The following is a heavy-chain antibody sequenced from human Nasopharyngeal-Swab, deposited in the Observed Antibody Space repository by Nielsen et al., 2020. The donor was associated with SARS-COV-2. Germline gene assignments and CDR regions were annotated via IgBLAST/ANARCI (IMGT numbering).Heavy chain of an antibody. V-gene: IGHV1-69*13. Sequence: SVQVSCKASGGTFSSYAISWVRQDPGQGLEWMGGIIPIFGTANYAQKFQGRVTITADESTSTAYMELSSLRSEDTAVYYCARDGYCSSTSCWGNWFDPWGQGTLVTVSS. J-gene: IGHJ5*02. CDR2: IIPIFGTA. CDR1: GGTFSSYA. D-gene: IGHD2-2*03. CDR3: ARDGYCSSTSCWGNWFDP.